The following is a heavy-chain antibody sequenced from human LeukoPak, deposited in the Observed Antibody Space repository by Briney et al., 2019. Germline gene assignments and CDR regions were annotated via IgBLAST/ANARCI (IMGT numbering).Heavy chain of an antibody. CDR2: ISSSSSYI. D-gene: IGHD2-2*01. Sequence: PGRSLRLSCAASGFTFSSYSMNWVRQAPGKGLEWVSSISSSSSYIYYADSVKGRFTISRDNAKNSLYLQMNSLRAEDTAVYYCARVLPSCYSCYYYMDVWGKGTTVTVSS. V-gene: IGHV3-21*01. CDR3: ARVLPSCYSCYYYMDV. J-gene: IGHJ6*03. CDR1: GFTFSSYS.